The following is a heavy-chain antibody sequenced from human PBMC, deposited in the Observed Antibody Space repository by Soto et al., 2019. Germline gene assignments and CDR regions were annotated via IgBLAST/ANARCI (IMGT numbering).Heavy chain of an antibody. Sequence: QVQLVQSGAEVKKPGASVKVSCKASGYTFTSYGISWVRQAPGQGLEWMGWISAYNGNTNYAQKLQGRVTMTTDTSTSTAYMELRRLRSDDPAVYYCASVARAGLYCSGGSCYPSGYGMDVWGQGTTVTVSS. CDR2: ISAYNGNT. D-gene: IGHD2-15*01. J-gene: IGHJ6*02. V-gene: IGHV1-18*01. CDR3: ASVARAGLYCSGGSCYPSGYGMDV. CDR1: GYTFTSYG.